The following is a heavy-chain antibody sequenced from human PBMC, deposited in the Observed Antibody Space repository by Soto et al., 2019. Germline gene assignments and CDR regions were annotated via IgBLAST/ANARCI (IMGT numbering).Heavy chain of an antibody. D-gene: IGHD3-3*01. CDR2: ISGSGGST. CDR3: AKDNWGFWSGYPKLEPVNAFDY. V-gene: IGHV3-23*01. J-gene: IGHJ4*02. Sequence: GGSLRLSCAASGFTFSSYAMSWVRQAPGKGLEWVSAISGSGGSTYYADSVKGRFTISRDNSKNTLYLQMNSLRAEDTAVYYCAKDNWGFWSGYPKLEPVNAFDYWGQGTLVTVSS. CDR1: GFTFSSYA.